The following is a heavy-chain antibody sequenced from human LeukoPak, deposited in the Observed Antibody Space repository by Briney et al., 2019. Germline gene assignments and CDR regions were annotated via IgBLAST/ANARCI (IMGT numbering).Heavy chain of an antibody. CDR3: AKRIGNRGYYYGSGSVVGPYYYYYMDV. J-gene: IGHJ6*03. D-gene: IGHD3-10*01. V-gene: IGHV3-30*02. Sequence: PGGSLRLSCAASGFTFSSYGMHWVRQAPGKGLEWVAFIRYDGSNKYYADSVKGRFTISRDNSKNTLYLQMNSLRAEDTAVYYCAKRIGNRGYYYGSGSVVGPYYYYYMDVWGKGTTVTISS. CDR2: IRYDGSNK. CDR1: GFTFSSYG.